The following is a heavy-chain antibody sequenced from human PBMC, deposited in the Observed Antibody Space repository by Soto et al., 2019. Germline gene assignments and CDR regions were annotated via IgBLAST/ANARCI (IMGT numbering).Heavy chain of an antibody. Sequence: PGGSLRLSCAASGFTFSSYAMHWVRQAPGKGLEWVAVISYDGSNKYYADSVKGRFTISRDNSKNTLYLQMNSLRAEDTAVYYCARSGGDFWSGNYYGMDVWGQGTTVTSP. D-gene: IGHD3-3*01. CDR3: ARSGGDFWSGNYYGMDV. CDR1: GFTFSSYA. V-gene: IGHV3-30-3*01. J-gene: IGHJ6*02. CDR2: ISYDGSNK.